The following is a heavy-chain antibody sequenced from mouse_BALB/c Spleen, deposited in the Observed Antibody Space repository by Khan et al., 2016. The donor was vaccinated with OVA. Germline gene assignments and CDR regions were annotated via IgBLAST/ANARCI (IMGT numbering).Heavy chain of an antibody. D-gene: IGHD3-1*01. J-gene: IGHJ3*01. CDR2: IRYDGNS. V-gene: IGHV3-6*02. CDR1: GYSITSGYF. CDR3: ARGGSSGPAWFTY. Sequence: EVQLQESGPGLVKPSQSLSLTCSVTGYSITSGYFWNWIRQFPGNNLEWMGYIRYDGNSNYNPSLKNRISITRDTSKNQFFLQLNSVTPEDTATYYSARGGSSGPAWFTYWGQGTLVTVSA.